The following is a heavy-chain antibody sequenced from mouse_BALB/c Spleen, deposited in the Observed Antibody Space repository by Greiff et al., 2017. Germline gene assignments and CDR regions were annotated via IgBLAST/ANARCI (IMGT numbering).Heavy chain of an antibody. CDR1: GYSITSDYA. D-gene: IGHD1-2*01. J-gene: IGHJ4*01. CDR3: ARSLTATDAMDY. V-gene: IGHV3-2*02. CDR2: ISYSGST. Sequence: EVQLVESGPGLVKPSQSLSLTCTVTGYSITSDYAWNWIRQFPGNKLEWMGYISYSGSTSYTPSLKSRISITRDTSKNQFFLQLNSVTTEDTATYYCARSLTATDAMDYWGQGTSVTVSS.